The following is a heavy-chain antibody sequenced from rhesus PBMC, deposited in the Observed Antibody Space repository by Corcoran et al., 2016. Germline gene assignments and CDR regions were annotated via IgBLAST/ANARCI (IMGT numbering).Heavy chain of an antibody. J-gene: IGHJ4*01. D-gene: IGHD3-9*01. Sequence: QVQLQESGPGLVKPSETLSLTCTVPGASISGNWWTWIRQPPGKGLEWMGEINGNSGSPNSNPSLKSRVTISKDASKNQFSLKLSSVTAADTAVYYCARGGSKRHDYWGQGVLVTVSS. CDR2: INGNSGSP. V-gene: IGHV4-80*01. CDR3: ARGGSKRHDY. CDR1: GASISGNW.